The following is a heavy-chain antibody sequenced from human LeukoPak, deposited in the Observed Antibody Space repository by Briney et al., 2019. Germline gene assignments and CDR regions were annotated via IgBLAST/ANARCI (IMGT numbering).Heavy chain of an antibody. CDR2: ISYDGSNK. CDR3: AREGGGIAVADYDAFDI. D-gene: IGHD6-19*01. Sequence: GGSLRLSCAASGFTFSSYGMHWVRQAPGKGLEWVAVISYDGSNKYYADSVKGRFTISGDNAKNSLYLQMNSLRDEDTAVYYCAREGGGIAVADYDAFDIWGQGTMVTVPS. J-gene: IGHJ3*02. CDR1: GFTFSSYG. V-gene: IGHV3-30*03.